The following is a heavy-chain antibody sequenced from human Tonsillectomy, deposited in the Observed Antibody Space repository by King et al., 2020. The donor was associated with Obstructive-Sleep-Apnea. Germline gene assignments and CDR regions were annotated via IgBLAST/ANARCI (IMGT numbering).Heavy chain of an antibody. CDR3: ARGIQPWQQADNAYYYAMDV. D-gene: IGHD5-18*01. CDR1: GFTFSSYD. J-gene: IGHJ6*02. V-gene: IGHV3-23*04. CDR2: ISGSGVST. Sequence: VQLVESGGGLVQPGGSLRLSCAASGFTFSSYDMNWVRQAPGKGLEWVSVISGSGVSTYYADSVKGRFTISRDNSKNTLNLQMNSPRAEDTAVYYCARGIQPWQQADNAYYYAMDVWGQGTTVTVSS.